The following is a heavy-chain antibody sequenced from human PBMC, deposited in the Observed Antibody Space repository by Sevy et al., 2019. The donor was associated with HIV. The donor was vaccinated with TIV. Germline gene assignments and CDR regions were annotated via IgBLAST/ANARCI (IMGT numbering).Heavy chain of an antibody. J-gene: IGHJ4*02. Sequence: GGSLRLSCAASGFTFSSYAMHWVRQAPGKGLEWEAVISYDGSNKYYADSVKGRFTISRDNSKNTLYLQINSLRPEDTAVYYCAREIDILTGYPRSFDYWGQGTLVTVSS. CDR1: GFTFSSYA. CDR3: AREIDILTGYPRSFDY. V-gene: IGHV3-30-3*01. D-gene: IGHD3-9*01. CDR2: ISYDGSNK.